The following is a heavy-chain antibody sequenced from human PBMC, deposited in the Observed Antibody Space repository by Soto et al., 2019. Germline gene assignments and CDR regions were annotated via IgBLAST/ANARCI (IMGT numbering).Heavy chain of an antibody. Sequence: PSETLSLTCTVSGGSISSGNYYWSWIRQPPGKGLEWIGFISYSGSTYYNASLKSRVTISVDTSKNQFSLNLSFVTAADTAVYHCATMGTPATGLYYFDYWGQGTLVTVSS. CDR2: ISYSGST. CDR1: GGSISSGNYY. D-gene: IGHD1-7*01. V-gene: IGHV4-30-4*01. CDR3: ATMGTPATGLYYFDY. J-gene: IGHJ4*02.